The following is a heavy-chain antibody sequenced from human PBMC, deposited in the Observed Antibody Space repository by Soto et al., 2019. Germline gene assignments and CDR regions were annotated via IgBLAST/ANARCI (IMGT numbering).Heavy chain of an antibody. CDR3: AREKAVAGTFYYYGMDV. CDR1: GGTFSSYT. J-gene: IGHJ6*02. D-gene: IGHD6-19*01. CDR2: IIPILGIA. V-gene: IGHV1-69*04. Sequence: ASVKVSCKASGGTFSSYTISWVRQAPGQGLEWMGRIIPILGIANYAQKFQGRVTITADKSTSTAYMELSSLRSEDTAVYYCAREKAVAGTFYYYGMDVWGQGTTVTVSS.